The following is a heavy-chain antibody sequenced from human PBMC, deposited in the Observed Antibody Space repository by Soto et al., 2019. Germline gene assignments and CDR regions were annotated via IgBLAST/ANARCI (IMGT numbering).Heavy chain of an antibody. CDR2: IWYDGSNK. D-gene: IGHD2-2*01. CDR1: GFTFSSYG. V-gene: IGHV3-33*01. Sequence: QVQLVESGGGVVQPGRSLRLSCAASGFTFSSYGMHWVRQAPGKGLEWVAVIWYDGSNKYYADSVKGRFTISRDNSKNTLYLQMNSLRAEDTAVYYCVRDYCSSTSCLTKFDYWGQGTLVTVSS. J-gene: IGHJ4*02. CDR3: VRDYCSSTSCLTKFDY.